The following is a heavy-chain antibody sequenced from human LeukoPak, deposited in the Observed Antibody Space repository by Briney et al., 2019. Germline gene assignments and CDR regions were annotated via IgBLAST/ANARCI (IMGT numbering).Heavy chain of an antibody. CDR2: IRYDGSNK. D-gene: IGHD4-17*01. CDR1: GFTFSSYG. Sequence: TGGSLRLSCAASGFTFSSYGMHWVRQAPGKGLEWVAFIRYDGSNKYYADSVKGRSTISRDNSKNTLYLQMNSLRAEDTAVYYCAKVDYGENWFDPWGQGTLVTVSS. CDR3: AKVDYGENWFDP. J-gene: IGHJ5*02. V-gene: IGHV3-30*02.